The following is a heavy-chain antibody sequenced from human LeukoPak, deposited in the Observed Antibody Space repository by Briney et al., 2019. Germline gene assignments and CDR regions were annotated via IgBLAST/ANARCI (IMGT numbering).Heavy chain of an antibody. CDR3: ARDRAVVRNWFDP. V-gene: IGHV1-69*13. CDR1: GGTFISYA. J-gene: IGHJ5*02. Sequence: GASVKVSCKASGGTFISYAISWVRQAPGQGLEWMGGIIPIFGTANYAQKFQGRVTITADESTSTAYMELSSLRSEDTAVYYCARDRAVVRNWFDPWGQGTLVTVSS. CDR2: IIPIFGTA.